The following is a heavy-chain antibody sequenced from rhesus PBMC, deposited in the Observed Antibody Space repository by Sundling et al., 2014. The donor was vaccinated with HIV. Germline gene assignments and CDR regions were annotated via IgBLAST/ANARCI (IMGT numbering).Heavy chain of an antibody. CDR1: GASISDTYR. J-gene: IGHJ5-1*01. CDR3: ARSNPLYLDFDV. CDR2: IHGRRTTT. D-gene: IGHD3-3*01. V-gene: IGHV4S10*01. Sequence: QVQLQESGPGLVEPSGTLSLTCTVSGASISDTYRWTWIRQPPGKGLEWIGYIHGRRTTTSYNPSLKSRVTISKDTPKNHFSLRLTSVTAADTAVYYCARSNPLYLDFDVWGPG.